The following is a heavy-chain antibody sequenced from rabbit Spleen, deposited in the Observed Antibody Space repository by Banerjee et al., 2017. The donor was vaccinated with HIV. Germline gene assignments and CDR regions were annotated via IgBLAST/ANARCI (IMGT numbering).Heavy chain of an antibody. V-gene: IGHV1S45*01. CDR2: IYVGSSGST. D-gene: IGHD1-1*01. CDR1: GFSFSSNYD. Sequence: QEQLEESGGGLVQPEGSLTLTCTASGFSFSSNYDMCWVRQAPGKGLEWIACIYVGSSGSTYSAVWAKGRFTISKTSSTTVTLQMTSLTATDTATYFCARDTSTSFSTYGMDLWGPGTLVTVS. J-gene: IGHJ6*01. CDR3: ARDTSTSFSTYGMDL.